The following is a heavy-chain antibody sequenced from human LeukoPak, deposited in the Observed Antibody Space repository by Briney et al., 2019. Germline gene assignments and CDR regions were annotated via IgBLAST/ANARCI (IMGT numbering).Heavy chain of an antibody. V-gene: IGHV3-48*01. J-gene: IGHJ4*02. CDR1: RFTFTTYS. CDR3: ARQSRPGYFDY. Sequence: GGSLRLSCAASRFTFTTYSMNWVRQAPGKGLEWVSYISSSSSTIYYADSVKGRFTISRDNAKNSLSLQMNSLRAEDTAVFYCARQSRPGYFDYWGQGTLVTVSS. CDR2: ISSSSSTI.